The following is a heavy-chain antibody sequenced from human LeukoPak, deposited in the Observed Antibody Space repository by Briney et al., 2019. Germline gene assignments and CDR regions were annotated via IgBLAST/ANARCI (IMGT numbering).Heavy chain of an antibody. V-gene: IGHV3-64*01. Sequence: GGSLRLSCAASGFTFSSYAMHWVRQAPGKGLEYASAISSNGGSTYYANSVKGRFTISRDNSKNTLYLQMGSLRAEDMAVYYCARVRGITISPQLFDYWGQGTLVTVSS. CDR3: ARVRGITISPQLFDY. D-gene: IGHD3-3*01. CDR2: ISSNGGST. J-gene: IGHJ4*02. CDR1: GFTFSSYA.